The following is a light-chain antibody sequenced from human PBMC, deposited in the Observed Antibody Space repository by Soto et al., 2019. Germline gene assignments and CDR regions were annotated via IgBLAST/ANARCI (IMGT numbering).Light chain of an antibody. CDR1: HSVNSH. CDR3: QHYGSSPLT. J-gene: IGKJ4*01. CDR2: GAS. V-gene: IGKV3-20*01. Sequence: LTQSPATLSVSPGEIVTLSCRTTHSVNSHVAWHQQKPRQAPRLLIYGASSRAAGTPDRFSGSGSGTDFTLTISRLEPEDFAVYYCQHYGSSPLTFGGGTKVDIK.